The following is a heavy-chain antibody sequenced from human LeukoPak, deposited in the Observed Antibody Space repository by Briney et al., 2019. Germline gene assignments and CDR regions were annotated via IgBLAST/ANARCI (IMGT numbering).Heavy chain of an antibody. CDR3: ALSDTAMIKGGFDY. J-gene: IGHJ4*02. V-gene: IGHV4-59*03. D-gene: IGHD5-18*01. Sequence: SETLSLTCTVSGGSLTKYYWSWIRLPPGKGLEWIGYIYYSGIANYNPSLKSRVTISIDTSKNQFSLKLSSVTPADTAVYYCALSDTAMIKGGFDYWGQGTLVTVSS. CDR1: GGSLTKYY. CDR2: IYYSGIA.